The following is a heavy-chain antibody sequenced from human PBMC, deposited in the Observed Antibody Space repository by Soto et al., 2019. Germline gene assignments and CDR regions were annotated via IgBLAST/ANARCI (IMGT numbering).Heavy chain of an antibody. V-gene: IGHV3-23*01. CDR3: AKDVEGGSLFRGAFDY. D-gene: IGHD1-26*01. CDR2: ISASGGAT. CDR1: RFTFSSYA. J-gene: IGHJ4*02. Sequence: PGGSLRLSCVASRFTFSSYAMIFVGHAPCKRLEWVGAISASGGATIHADSVKGRLTISRDNSKNTLYLQMNSLRAEDTAVYYCAKDVEGGSLFRGAFDYWGQGTQVTVSS.